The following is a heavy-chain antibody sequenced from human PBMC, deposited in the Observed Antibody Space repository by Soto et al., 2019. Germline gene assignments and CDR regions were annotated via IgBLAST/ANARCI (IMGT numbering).Heavy chain of an antibody. CDR2: IIPIFGTA. D-gene: IGHD3-16*02. CDR3: ANGTPYYDYVWGSYRDYYGMDV. CDR1: GYTFNSYA. V-gene: IGHV1-69*13. J-gene: IGHJ6*02. Sequence: SVKVSCKASGYTFNSYAMHWVRQAHGQGLEWMGGIIPIFGTANYAQKFQGRVTITADESTSTAYMELSSLRSEDTAVYYCANGTPYYDYVWGSYRDYYGMDVWAKGPRSPSP.